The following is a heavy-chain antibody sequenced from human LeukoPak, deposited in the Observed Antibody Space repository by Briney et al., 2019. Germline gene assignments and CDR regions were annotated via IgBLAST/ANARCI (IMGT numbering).Heavy chain of an antibody. J-gene: IGHJ4*02. CDR2: IYYSGST. Sequence: SETLSLTCTVSGGSISSHYWSWIRQPPGKGLEWIGYIYYSGSTNYNPSLKSRVTISVDTSKNQFSLKLSSVTAADTAVYYCARGRGYCSGGRCSTLFDYWGQGTLVTVSS. CDR3: ARGRGYCSGGRCSTLFDY. V-gene: IGHV4-59*11. CDR1: GGSISSHY. D-gene: IGHD2-15*01.